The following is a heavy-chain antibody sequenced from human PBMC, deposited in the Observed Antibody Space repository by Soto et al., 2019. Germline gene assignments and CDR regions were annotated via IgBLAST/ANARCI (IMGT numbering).Heavy chain of an antibody. D-gene: IGHD6-13*01. Sequence: QMQLVQSGPEVKKPGTSVKVSCKASGFTFTSSAMQWVRQARGQRLEWIGWIVVGSGITNYAQKFQERVTITRDMSTSTAYMELSSLRSEDTAVYYCAAQLTPGIAAAGPFDYWGQGTLVTVSS. V-gene: IGHV1-58*02. CDR3: AAQLTPGIAAAGPFDY. CDR2: IVVGSGIT. CDR1: GFTFTSSA. J-gene: IGHJ4*02.